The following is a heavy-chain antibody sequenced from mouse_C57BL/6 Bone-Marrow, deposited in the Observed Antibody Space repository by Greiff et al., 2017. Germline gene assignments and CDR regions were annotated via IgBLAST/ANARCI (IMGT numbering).Heavy chain of an antibody. D-gene: IGHD6-1*01. CDR1: GYTFTSYW. CDR3: ANLLAY. Sequence: QVQLQQSGAELVMPGASVKLSCKASGYTFTSYWMHWVKQRPGQGLEWIGEIDPSDSYTNYNQKFKGKSTLAVDKSSSTAYMQLSSLTSDDSAVYYYANLLAYWGQGTLVTVSA. J-gene: IGHJ3*01. V-gene: IGHV1-69*01. CDR2: IDPSDSYT.